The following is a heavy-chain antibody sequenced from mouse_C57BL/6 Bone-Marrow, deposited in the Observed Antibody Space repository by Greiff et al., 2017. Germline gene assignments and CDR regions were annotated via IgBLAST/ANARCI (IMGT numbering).Heavy chain of an antibody. CDR3: TTVYDGDPLDY. D-gene: IGHD2-3*01. CDR1: GFNIKDDY. J-gene: IGHJ2*01. Sequence: EVKLMESGAELVRPGASVKLSCTASGFNIKDDYMHWVKQRPEQGLEWIGWIDPENGDTEYASKFQGKATITADTSSNTAYLQLSSLTSEDTAVYYCTTVYDGDPLDYWGQGTTLTVSS. V-gene: IGHV14-4*01. CDR2: IDPENGDT.